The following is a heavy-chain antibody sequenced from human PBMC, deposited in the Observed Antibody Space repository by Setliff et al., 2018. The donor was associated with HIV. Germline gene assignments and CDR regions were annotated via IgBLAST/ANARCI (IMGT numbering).Heavy chain of an antibody. CDR1: GYTFDGHY. Sequence: ASVKVSCKTSGYTFDGHYLHWVRQAPGQGLEWMGGIIPIFGAANYAQKFQGRVTMTRDTSTGTVYLELSSLRSEDTAVYYCASDCVDTGMACDYWGQGSRVAVSS. CDR3: ASDCVDTGMACDY. D-gene: IGHD5-18*01. J-gene: IGHJ4*02. V-gene: IGHV1-46*02. CDR2: IIPIFGAA.